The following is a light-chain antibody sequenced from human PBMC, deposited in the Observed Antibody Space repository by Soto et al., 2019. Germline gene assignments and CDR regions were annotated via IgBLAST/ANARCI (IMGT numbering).Light chain of an antibody. V-gene: IGLV2-14*01. J-gene: IGLJ1*01. Sequence: QSVLAQPASVSGSPGQSITISCSGTSSDVGSYNHVAWYQQFPGKTPKLIIYEVTYRPSGVSHRFSASKSGNTASLTISGLQAEDEADYYCISYTGSSTSSVFGTGTKVTVL. CDR2: EVT. CDR3: ISYTGSSTSSV. CDR1: SSDVGSYNH.